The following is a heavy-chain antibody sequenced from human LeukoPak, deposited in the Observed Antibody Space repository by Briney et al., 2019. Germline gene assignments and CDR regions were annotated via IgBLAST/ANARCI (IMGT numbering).Heavy chain of an antibody. CDR2: ISYDGSTK. V-gene: IGHV3-30-3*01. Sequence: GGSLRLSCAASGFTFSNYAIHWVRQAPDRGLEWVALISYDGSTKYYANSVKGRFTISRDSSKNTLFLQMNGLRSEDTAVYYCARHYVFVYGGSSFDYWGQGTLVTVSS. J-gene: IGHJ4*02. CDR1: GFTFSNYA. D-gene: IGHD2-8*01. CDR3: ARHYVFVYGGSSFDY.